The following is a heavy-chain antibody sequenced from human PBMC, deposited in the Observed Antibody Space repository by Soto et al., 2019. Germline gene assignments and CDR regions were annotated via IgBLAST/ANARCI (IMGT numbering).Heavy chain of an antibody. CDR2: IIPILGIA. CDR1: GGTFSSYT. J-gene: IGHJ4*02. Sequence: QVQLVQSGAEVKKPGSSVKVSCKASGGTFSSYTISWVRQAPGQGLEWMGRIIPILGIANYAQKFQGRVTITADKSTSTAYMELSSLRSEDTAVYYCARHYDSSGYYYEYWGQGTLVTVSS. V-gene: IGHV1-69*02. D-gene: IGHD3-22*01. CDR3: ARHYDSSGYYYEY.